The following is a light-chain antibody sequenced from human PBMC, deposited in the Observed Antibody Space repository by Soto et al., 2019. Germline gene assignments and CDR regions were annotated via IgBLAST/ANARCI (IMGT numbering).Light chain of an antibody. J-gene: IGLJ2*01. Sequence: QSVLTQPPSESGAPGQRVTISCSGSRSNIGSNTVNWYRHLPGTAPKFLIYSNNQRPSGVPKRFSASKSGTSASLAISGLQSEDEADYYCATWDDSLNGHVVFGGGTKLTVL. V-gene: IGLV1-44*01. CDR2: SNN. CDR3: ATWDDSLNGHVV. CDR1: RSNIGSNT.